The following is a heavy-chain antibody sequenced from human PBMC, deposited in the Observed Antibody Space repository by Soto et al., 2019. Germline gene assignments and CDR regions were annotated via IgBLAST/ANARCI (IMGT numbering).Heavy chain of an antibody. CDR2: ISGSGGST. CDR1: GFTFSSYA. Sequence: GVLRLSCAASGFTFSSYAMSWVRQAPGKGLEWVSAISGSGGSTYYADSVKGRFTISRQNSENTLYLQMNSLRAEDTAVYYCTRDLRYCSSSSCYYYYYYMDVWGKGTTVTVSS. D-gene: IGHD2-2*01. J-gene: IGHJ6*03. CDR3: TRDLRYCSSSSCYYYYYYMDV. V-gene: IGHV3-23*01.